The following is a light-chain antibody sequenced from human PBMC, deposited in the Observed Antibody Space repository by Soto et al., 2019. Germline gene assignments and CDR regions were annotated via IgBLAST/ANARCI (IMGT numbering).Light chain of an antibody. J-gene: IGLJ2*01. CDR2: EVT. CDR1: RSDVGSYNS. V-gene: IGLV2-23*02. Sequence: QSALTQPASVSGSPGQSITISCTGTRSDVGSYNSIAWYQQHPGKAPRVVIFEVTKQPSGFSDRFSGSKSGYTASLKISGLQAEDEAGYFCLFYAGNSIWLFGGWTKLTVL. CDR3: LFYAGNSIWL.